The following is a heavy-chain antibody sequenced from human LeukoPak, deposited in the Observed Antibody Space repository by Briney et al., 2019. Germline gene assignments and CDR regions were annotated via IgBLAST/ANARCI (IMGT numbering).Heavy chain of an antibody. J-gene: IGHJ6*03. CDR3: ARDRQYYDSSTTYYYSYYLDV. Sequence: GGSLRLSCAASGFTFSDYYMSWIRQAPGKGLEWGSYISSSGRTIYYADSVKGRFTISRDNAKNSLYLQLTSPRAEDTAVYYCARDRQYYDSSTTYYYSYYLDVWGKGTTVTVSS. V-gene: IGHV3-11*01. D-gene: IGHD3-22*01. CDR1: GFTFSDYY. CDR2: ISSSGRTI.